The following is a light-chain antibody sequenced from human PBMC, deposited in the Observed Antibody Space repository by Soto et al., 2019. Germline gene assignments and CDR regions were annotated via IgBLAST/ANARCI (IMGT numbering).Light chain of an antibody. Sequence: ETVMTQSPDTLSLSPGETATLSCRASQSVSSNYVAWFHQKPGQAPRLLIYGASSRATGIPDRFSASGSGTDFTLTISRLEPEDFAVYYCQQYGRSPFTFGPGTKVDIK. CDR3: QQYGRSPFT. CDR2: GAS. CDR1: QSVSSNY. V-gene: IGKV3-20*01. J-gene: IGKJ3*01.